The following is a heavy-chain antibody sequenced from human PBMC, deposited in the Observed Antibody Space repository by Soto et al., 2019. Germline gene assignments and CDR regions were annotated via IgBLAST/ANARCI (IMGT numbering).Heavy chain of an antibody. V-gene: IGHV4-30-2*01. J-gene: IGHJ4*02. CDR2: IYHSGST. CDR3: AGGGFGVARGY. CDR1: CGSISSGGYS. Sequence: QLQLQESGSGLVKPSQTLSLTCAVSCGSISSGGYSWSWIRQPPGKGLEWIGSIYHSGSTYYNPTLKSRVTIRVDGSKNQSSLKLGTVTAADTAVDYCAGGGFGVARGYWGQGTLVTVSS. D-gene: IGHD3-3*01.